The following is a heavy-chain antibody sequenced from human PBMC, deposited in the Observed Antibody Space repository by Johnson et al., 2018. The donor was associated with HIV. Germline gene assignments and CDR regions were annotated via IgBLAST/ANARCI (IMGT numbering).Heavy chain of an antibody. J-gene: IGHJ3*02. CDR3: ARWSADAFDI. CDR2: IGTAGDT. V-gene: IGHV3-13*01. Sequence: TGKGLEWASAIGTAGDTYYPGSVKGRFTISRENAKNSLYLQMNSLRAGDTAVYYCARWSADAFDIWGQGTMVTVSS.